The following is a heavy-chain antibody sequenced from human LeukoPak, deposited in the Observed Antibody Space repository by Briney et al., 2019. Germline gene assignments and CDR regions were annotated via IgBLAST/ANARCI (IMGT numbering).Heavy chain of an antibody. CDR2: ISAYNGNT. D-gene: IGHD3-3*01. CDR1: GYTLTSYG. J-gene: IGHJ5*02. V-gene: IGHV1-18*01. CDR3: AREFGIYDLWSGYWKNRNWFDP. Sequence: GASVKVSCKASGYTLTSYGISWVRQAPGQGLEWMGWISAYNGNTNYAQKLQGRVTMTTDTSTSTAYMELRSLRSDDTAVYYCAREFGIYDLWSGYWKNRNWFDPWGQGTLVTVSS.